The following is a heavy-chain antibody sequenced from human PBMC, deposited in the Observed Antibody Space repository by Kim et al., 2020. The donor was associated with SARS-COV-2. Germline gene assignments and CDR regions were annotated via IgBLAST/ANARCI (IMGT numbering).Heavy chain of an antibody. CDR1: GGSISSGSYY. D-gene: IGHD6-13*01. Sequence: SETLSLTCTVSGGSISSGSYYWSWIRQPAGKGLEWIGRIYTSGSTNYNPSPKSRVTISVDTSKNQFSLKLSSVTAADTAVYYCARDLYSSSPGWFDPWGQGTLVTVSS. V-gene: IGHV4-61*02. CDR3: ARDLYSSSPGWFDP. CDR2: IYTSGST. J-gene: IGHJ5*02.